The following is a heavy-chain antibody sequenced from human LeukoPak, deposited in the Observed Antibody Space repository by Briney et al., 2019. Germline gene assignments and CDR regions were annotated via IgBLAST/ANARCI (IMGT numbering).Heavy chain of an antibody. J-gene: IGHJ4*02. CDR1: GYTFNNYG. D-gene: IGHD5-18*01. CDR3: ARWLGGYSPDY. V-gene: IGHV1-18*01. Sequence: GASVKVSCKAPGYTFNNYGISWVRQAPGQGLEWMGWVSSYNGDTNYAQKFQGRVTMSTDTSTSTAYMELRSLRSDDTAVYYCARWLGGYSPDYWGQGTLVTVSS. CDR2: VSSYNGDT.